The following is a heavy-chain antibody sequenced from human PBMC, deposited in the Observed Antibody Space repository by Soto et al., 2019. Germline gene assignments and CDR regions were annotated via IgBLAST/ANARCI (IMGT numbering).Heavy chain of an antibody. V-gene: IGHV4-31*03. D-gene: IGHD3-22*01. CDR1: GGSISSGGYY. CDR3: ARAEGTYYYDSSGYYFLNPSLNYFDY. Sequence: PSETLSLTCTVSGGSISSGGYYWGWIRQHPGKGLEWIGYIYYSRSTYYNPSLKSRVTISVDTSKNQFSLKLSSVTAADTAVYYYARAEGTYYYDSSGYYFLNPSLNYFDYWGQGTLVTSPQ. CDR2: IYYSRST. J-gene: IGHJ4*02.